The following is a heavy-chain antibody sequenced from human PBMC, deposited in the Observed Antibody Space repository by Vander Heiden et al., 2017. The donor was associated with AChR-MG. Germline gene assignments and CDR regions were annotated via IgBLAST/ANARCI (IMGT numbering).Heavy chain of an antibody. J-gene: IGHJ6*02. V-gene: IGHV1-58*01. CDR2: IVVGSGNT. D-gene: IGHD3-16*01. CDR1: GFTFTSAA. Sequence: QMQLVQSGPEVKKPGTSVKVSCKASGFTFTSAAVQWVRQARGQRLEWIGWIVVGSGNTNYAQKFQERVTITRDMSTSTAYMELSSLRSEDTAVYYCAAPQGDYYYGMDVWGQGTTVTVSS. CDR3: AAPQGDYYYGMDV.